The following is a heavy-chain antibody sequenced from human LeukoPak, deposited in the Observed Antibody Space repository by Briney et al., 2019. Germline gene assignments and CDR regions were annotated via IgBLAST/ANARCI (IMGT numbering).Heavy chain of an antibody. CDR3: AKERNSYYYYGMDV. D-gene: IGHD4-23*01. Sequence: GGSLRLSCAASGFTFSSYAMSWVRQAPGKGLEWVAVISYDGSNKYYADSVKGRFTISRDNSKNTLYLQMNSLRAEDTAVYYCAKERNSYYYYGMDVWGQGTTVTVSS. V-gene: IGHV3-30*18. CDR1: GFTFSSYA. J-gene: IGHJ6*02. CDR2: ISYDGSNK.